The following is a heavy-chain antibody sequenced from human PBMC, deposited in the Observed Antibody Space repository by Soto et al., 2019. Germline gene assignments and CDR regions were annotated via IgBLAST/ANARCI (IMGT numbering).Heavy chain of an antibody. V-gene: IGHV1-69*06. D-gene: IGHD3-10*01. J-gene: IGHJ6*02. CDR1: GATFSNYA. CDR2: IIPFYDKP. CDR3: ARGYRELFFYAMDV. Sequence: QVELVQSGIEVKNPGSSVKVSCKASGATFSNYAINWVRQAPGQGLEWMGGIIPFYDKPNYAENFLGSVTISADKFTATAYLDVSSLRSEDTAVYFCARGYRELFFYAMDVWGRGTPVIVSS.